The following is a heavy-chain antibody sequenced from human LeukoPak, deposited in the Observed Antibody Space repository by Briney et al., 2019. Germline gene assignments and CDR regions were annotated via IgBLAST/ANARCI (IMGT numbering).Heavy chain of an antibody. V-gene: IGHV3-23*01. J-gene: IGHJ4*02. CDR1: GFTFSSYS. CDR3: AKGVSPRWYQFDY. CDR2: ISDDGDST. D-gene: IGHD2-2*01. Sequence: PGGSLRLSCAASGFTFSSYSMNWVRQAPGKGLEWVSTISDDGDSTFYADSVKGRFTISRDNSKNTLYLQMNSLRAEDTALYYRAKGVSPRWYQFDYWGQGTLVPVSS.